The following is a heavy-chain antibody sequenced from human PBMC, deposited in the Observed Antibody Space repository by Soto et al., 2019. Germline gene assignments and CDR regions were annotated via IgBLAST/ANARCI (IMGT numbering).Heavy chain of an antibody. CDR1: GGSISSGGYY. J-gene: IGHJ4*02. CDR2: IYYSGST. V-gene: IGHV4-31*03. CDR3: ARKKGYSYGPHYFDY. D-gene: IGHD5-18*01. Sequence: QVQLQESGPGLVKPSQTLSLTCTVSGGSISSGGYYWSWIRQHPGKGLEWIGYIYYSGSTFYTPTLKRRVTISVATSKTQFSLNLSSVTAADTAVYYCARKKGYSYGPHYFDYWGQGTLVTVSS.